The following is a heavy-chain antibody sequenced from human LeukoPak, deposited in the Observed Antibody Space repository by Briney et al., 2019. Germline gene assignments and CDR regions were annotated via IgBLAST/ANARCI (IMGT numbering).Heavy chain of an antibody. CDR1: GGSFSGYY. V-gene: IGHV4-34*01. CDR2: INHSGST. Sequence: SETLSLTCAVYGGSFSGYYWSWIRQPPGKGLEWIGEINHSGSTNYNPSLKSRVTISVDTSKNQFSLKLSSVTAADTAVYYCARGPYYYYYMDVWGKGTTVTVSS. J-gene: IGHJ6*03. CDR3: ARGPYYYYYMDV.